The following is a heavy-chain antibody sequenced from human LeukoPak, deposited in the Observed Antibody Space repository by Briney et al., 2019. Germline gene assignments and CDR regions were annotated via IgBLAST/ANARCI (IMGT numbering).Heavy chain of an antibody. J-gene: IGHJ5*02. Sequence: ASVKVSCKASGYTFTSYDINWVRQATGQGLEWMGWMNPNSANTGYAQKFQGRVTMTRNTSISTAYMELSSLRSEDTAVYYCARAGAVVDNWFDPWGQGTLVTVSS. V-gene: IGHV1-8*01. CDR3: ARAGAVVDNWFDP. CDR2: MNPNSANT. CDR1: GYTFTSYD. D-gene: IGHD2-15*01.